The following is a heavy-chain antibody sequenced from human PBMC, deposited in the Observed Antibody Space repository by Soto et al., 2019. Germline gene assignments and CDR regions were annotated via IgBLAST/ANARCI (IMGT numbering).Heavy chain of an antibody. D-gene: IGHD1-26*01. J-gene: IGHJ3*02. Sequence: PGGSLRLSCAASGFTFTSYAMSWVRQAPGKGLEWVSTVTGTGGSTYYADSVRGRFTVSRDNSKNTLYLQMNSLRAEDTAVYYCGKDLSGSYPDDAFEIWGQGTMVIVSS. CDR1: GFTFTSYA. CDR2: VTGTGGST. V-gene: IGHV3-23*01. CDR3: GKDLSGSYPDDAFEI.